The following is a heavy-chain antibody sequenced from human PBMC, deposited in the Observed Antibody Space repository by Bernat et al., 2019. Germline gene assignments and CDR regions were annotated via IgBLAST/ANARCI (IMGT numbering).Heavy chain of an antibody. CDR2: ISYDGSNK. CDR1: GFTFSSYG. CDR3: AKDTSGNYYYGMDV. J-gene: IGHJ6*02. D-gene: IGHD6-25*01. V-gene: IGHV3-30*18. Sequence: QVQLVESGGGVVQPGRSLRLSCAASGFTFSSYGMHWVRQAPGKGLEWVAVISYDGSNKYYADSVKGRFTISRDNSKNTLYLQMNSLRAEDTAVYYCAKDTSGNYYYGMDVWGQGTTVTVSS.